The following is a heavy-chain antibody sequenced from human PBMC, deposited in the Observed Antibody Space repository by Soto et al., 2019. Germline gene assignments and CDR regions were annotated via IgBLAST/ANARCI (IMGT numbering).Heavy chain of an antibody. J-gene: IGHJ5*02. Sequence: SETLSLTGRVTGCSNNSNHYCYGWIRQPPGKGLEWIGNIDYNGVTYYNPSLKSRVTVSKDTSKNQFSLKFTSVTDAETALYPCGKVLVGATGHTDSESWGQGHLVSVSS. CDR2: IDYNGVT. CDR1: GCSNNSNHYC. D-gene: IGHD2-15*01. V-gene: IGHV4-39*01. CDR3: GKVLVGATGHTDSES.